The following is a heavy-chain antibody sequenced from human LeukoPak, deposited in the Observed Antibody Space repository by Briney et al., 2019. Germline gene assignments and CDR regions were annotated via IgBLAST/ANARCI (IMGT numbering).Heavy chain of an antibody. V-gene: IGHV4-59*12. J-gene: IGHJ3*02. D-gene: IGHD3-22*01. CDR2: IYYSGST. CDR3: ARRSDSSDAFDI. CDR1: GGSINSDY. Sequence: PSETLSLTCTVSGGSINSDYWSWIRQPPGKGLEWIGYIYYSGSTSYNPSLKSRVSISVDTSKNQFSLKLSSVTAADTAVYYCARRSDSSDAFDIWGQRTMVTVSS.